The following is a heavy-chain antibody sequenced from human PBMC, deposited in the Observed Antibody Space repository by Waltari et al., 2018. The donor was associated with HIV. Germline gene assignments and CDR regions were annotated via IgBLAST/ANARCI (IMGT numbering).Heavy chain of an antibody. Sequence: VQLVQSGAEMKKPGKSLMISCKGSGYSFTSYWSDWVRQMPGKGLEWMGIIYPRDSDTRYSPSFQGQVTISADKSISTAYLQWSSLKASDTAMYYCARHFRYSSSSDWFDPWGQGTLVTVSS. D-gene: IGHD6-6*01. V-gene: IGHV5-51*01. CDR3: ARHFRYSSSSDWFDP. CDR2: IYPRDSDT. J-gene: IGHJ5*02. CDR1: GYSFTSYW.